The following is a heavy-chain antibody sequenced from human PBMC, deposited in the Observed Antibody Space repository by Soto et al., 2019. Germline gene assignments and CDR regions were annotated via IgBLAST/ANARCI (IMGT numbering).Heavy chain of an antibody. CDR2: ISAYNGNT. CDR1: GYTFTSYG. CDR3: ARGKRQWMVDEYFQH. J-gene: IGHJ1*01. D-gene: IGHD6-19*01. Sequence: ASVKVSCKASGYTFTSYGISWVRQAPGQGLEWMGWISAYNGNTNYAQKLQGRVTMTTDTYTSTAYMELRSLRSDDTAVYYCARGKRQWMVDEYFQHWGQGTLVTVSS. V-gene: IGHV1-18*01.